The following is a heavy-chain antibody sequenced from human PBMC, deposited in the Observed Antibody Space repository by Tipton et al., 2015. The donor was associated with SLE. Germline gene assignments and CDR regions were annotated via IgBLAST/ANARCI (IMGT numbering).Heavy chain of an antibody. D-gene: IGHD6-13*01. CDR2: MNANSGKT. Sequence: QSGAEVRKPGASVKVSCKASGYTFSTYDINWVRQATGQGLEWMGWMNANSGKTDYGQKFQGRVTMTRNNAINTAYMELSSLRSEDTAVYYCARAGIGDALDFWGQGTLVTVSS. J-gene: IGHJ4*02. CDR1: GYTFSTYD. CDR3: ARAGIGDALDF. V-gene: IGHV1-8*01.